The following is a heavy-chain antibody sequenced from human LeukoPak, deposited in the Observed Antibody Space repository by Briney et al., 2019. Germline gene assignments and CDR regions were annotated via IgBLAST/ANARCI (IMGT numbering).Heavy chain of an antibody. D-gene: IGHD3-10*01. V-gene: IGHV3-53*05. CDR1: GFTVSSNY. CDR3: EGLVGFGELYDY. CDR2: IYSGGST. J-gene: IGHJ4*02. Sequence: GGSQRLSCAASGFTVSSNYMSWVRQAPGKGLEWVSVIYSGGSTYYADSVKGRFTISRDNSKNTLYLQMNSLRAEDTAVYYCEGLVGFGELYDYWGQGTLVTVSS.